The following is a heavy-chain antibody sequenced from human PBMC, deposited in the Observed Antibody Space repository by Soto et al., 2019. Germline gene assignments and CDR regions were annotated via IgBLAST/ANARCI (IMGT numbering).Heavy chain of an antibody. CDR2: ITHSGST. Sequence: QVQLQQWGAGLLKPSETLSLTCAVYGGSFSGYYWSWIRQPPGKGLEWIGEITHSGSTNYNPSLKSRVTISVDTSKNQFSLKLSSVTAADTAVYYCARGHTPNGYNTELRPYFDYWGQGTLVTVSS. V-gene: IGHV4-34*01. D-gene: IGHD3-3*01. J-gene: IGHJ4*02. CDR1: GGSFSGYY. CDR3: ARGHTPNGYNTELRPYFDY.